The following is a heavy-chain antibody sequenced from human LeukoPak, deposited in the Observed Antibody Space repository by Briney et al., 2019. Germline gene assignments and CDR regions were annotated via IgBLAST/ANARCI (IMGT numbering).Heavy chain of an antibody. D-gene: IGHD6-19*01. CDR1: GGTFSSYA. CDR3: AVAVAYYYYGMDV. Sequence: SVKVSCKASGGTFSSYAISWVRQAPGQGLEWMGRIIPILGIANYAQEFQGRVTITADKSTSTAYMELSSLRSEDTAVYYCAVAVAYYYYGMDVWGQGTTVTVSS. J-gene: IGHJ6*02. CDR2: IIPILGIA. V-gene: IGHV1-69*04.